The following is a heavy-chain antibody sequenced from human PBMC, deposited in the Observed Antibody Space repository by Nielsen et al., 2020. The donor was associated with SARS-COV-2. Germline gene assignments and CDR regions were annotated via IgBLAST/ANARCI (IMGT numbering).Heavy chain of an antibody. CDR2: VHHSGST. V-gene: IGHV4-39*01. J-gene: IGHJ3*02. Sequence: SETLSLTCTVSGGSISSDHQYWGWIRQSPGRGLEWVASVHHSGSTYYNPYLESRVTISVDTSKKQFSLRLNSVTAADTAVYYCARLLVGATLGDAFDIWGQGTMVTVSS. D-gene: IGHD1-26*01. CDR1: GGSISSDHQY. CDR3: ARLLVGATLGDAFDI.